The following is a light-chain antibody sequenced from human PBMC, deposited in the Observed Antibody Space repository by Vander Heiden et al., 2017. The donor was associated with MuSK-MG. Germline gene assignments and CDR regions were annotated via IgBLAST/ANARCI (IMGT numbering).Light chain of an antibody. CDR3: CSYAGSSPFVV. Sequence: QSALTQPASVSGSPGQSITISCTGTSSDVGSYNLVSWYQQHPGKAPKLMIYEVSKWPSGVSNRFSGSKSGNAASLTISGLQAEDEADYYCCSYAGSSPFVVFGGGTKLTVL. CDR2: EVS. V-gene: IGLV2-23*02. CDR1: SSDVGSYNL. J-gene: IGLJ2*01.